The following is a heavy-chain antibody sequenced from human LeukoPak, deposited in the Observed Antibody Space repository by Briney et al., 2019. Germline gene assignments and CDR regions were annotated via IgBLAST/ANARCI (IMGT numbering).Heavy chain of an antibody. D-gene: IGHD5-24*01. V-gene: IGHV1-69*04. CDR1: GGAFSNYG. Sequence: GASVKVSCKASGGAFSNYGISWVRQAPGQGLEWMGRIIPILSMANYAQTFQGRVTITADKSTSTVYVELSSLRSEDTAMFYCATAQSDAYNPELDHWGQGTLVTVSS. CDR3: ATAQSDAYNPELDH. J-gene: IGHJ4*02. CDR2: IIPILSMA.